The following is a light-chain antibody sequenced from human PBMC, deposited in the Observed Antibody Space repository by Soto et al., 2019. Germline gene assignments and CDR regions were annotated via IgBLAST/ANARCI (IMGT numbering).Light chain of an antibody. CDR1: SSNLGSNT. CDR3: AAWDDSLNGHV. Sequence: QSVLTQPPSASGTPGQRVTISCSGSSSNLGSNTVNWYQQLPATAPKLLIYSNNQRPSGVPDRFSGSKSGTSASLAISGLQSEDEADYYCAAWDDSLNGHVFGTGTKVTVL. J-gene: IGLJ1*01. V-gene: IGLV1-44*01. CDR2: SNN.